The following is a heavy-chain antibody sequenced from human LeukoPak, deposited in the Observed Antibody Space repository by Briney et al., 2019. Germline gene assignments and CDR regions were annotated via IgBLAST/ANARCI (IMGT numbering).Heavy chain of an antibody. CDR2: INPSGGST. D-gene: IGHD2-15*01. Sequence: GASVKVSCKASGYTLTSYYMHWVRQAPGQGLEWMGIINPSGGSTSYAQKFQGRVTMTRDTSTSTVYMELSSLRSEDTAVYYCARDIGWRGFDYWGQGTLVTVSS. CDR1: GYTLTSYY. CDR3: ARDIGWRGFDY. J-gene: IGHJ4*02. V-gene: IGHV1-46*01.